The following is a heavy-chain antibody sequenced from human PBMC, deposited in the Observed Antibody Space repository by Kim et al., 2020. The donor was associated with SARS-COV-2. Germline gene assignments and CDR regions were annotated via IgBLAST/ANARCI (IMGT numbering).Heavy chain of an antibody. V-gene: IGHV4-39*01. Sequence: SETLSLTCTVSCVSRSLSGGGWGGLRPPPGPGLEWIGRLYYRGSTYYNPSLKSRVTISVDTSKNQFSLKLSSVTAADTAVYYCARQGYSSGWVRDYWGQGTLVTVSS. CDR2: LYYRGST. D-gene: IGHD6-19*01. CDR1: CVSRSLSGGG. J-gene: IGHJ4*02. CDR3: ARQGYSSGWVRDY.